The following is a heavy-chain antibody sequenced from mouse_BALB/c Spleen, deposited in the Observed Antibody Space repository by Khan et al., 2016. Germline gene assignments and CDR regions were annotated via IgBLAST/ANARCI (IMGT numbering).Heavy chain of an antibody. J-gene: IGHJ3*01. CDR1: GYSITSGYY. CDR3: AGRERLRQAFAY. V-gene: IGHV3-6*02. D-gene: IGHD2-4*01. Sequence: EVQLVESGPGLVKPSQSLSLTCSVTGYSITSGYYWNWIRQFPGNKLEWMGYISYDGSNNYNPSLKNRTSITRDTSKNQFFLQLTPVTTEDTATYYCAGRERLRQAFAYWGQGTLVTVSA. CDR2: ISYDGSN.